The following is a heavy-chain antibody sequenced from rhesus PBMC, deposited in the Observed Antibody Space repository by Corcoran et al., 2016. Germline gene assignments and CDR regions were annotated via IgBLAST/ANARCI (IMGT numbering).Heavy chain of an antibody. V-gene: IGHV4-147*01. J-gene: IGHJ4*01. D-gene: IGHD3-34*01. Sequence: QVQLQESGPGLVKPSEPLSLTCAVSGYSISSNYWSWIRQPPGKGLEWIGYIYGSSGSTCYNPSLKSRVTISTDTSKKQFSRKLSSVTAADTGVYYCARDRGADYFDYWGQGVLVTVSS. CDR1: GYSISSNY. CDR3: ARDRGADYFDY. CDR2: IYGSSGST.